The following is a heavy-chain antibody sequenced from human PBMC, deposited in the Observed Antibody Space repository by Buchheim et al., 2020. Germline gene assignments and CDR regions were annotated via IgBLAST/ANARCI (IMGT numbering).Heavy chain of an antibody. D-gene: IGHD3-9*01. CDR1: GGSISSGGYY. CDR3: ARAMTGYQSRYGMDV. CDR2: TYYSGST. V-gene: IGHV4-31*03. J-gene: IGHJ6*02. Sequence: QVQLQESGPGLVKPSQTLSLTCTVSGGSISSGGYYWSWIRQHPGKGLEWIGYTYYSGSTYYNPSPKSRVTISVAPSKNPFSLKLSSVTAADTAVYYCARAMTGYQSRYGMDVWGQGTT.